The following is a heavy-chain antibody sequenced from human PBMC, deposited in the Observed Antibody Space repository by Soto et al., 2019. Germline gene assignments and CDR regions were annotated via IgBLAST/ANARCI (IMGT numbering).Heavy chain of an antibody. CDR1: GGSISNSGYS. CDR3: ATYHDYLFEI. D-gene: IGHD3-16*01. Sequence: QLQLQESSSGLVKPSQTLSLTCTVSGGSISNSGYSWSWIRQPPGKGLEWLGYFYLSGSTYSNPSLRSRVTTSVDGSKNQFSLRLTSVTAADTAVYYCATYHDYLFEIWGQGKMVTVSS. J-gene: IGHJ3*02. V-gene: IGHV4-30-2*01. CDR2: FYLSGST.